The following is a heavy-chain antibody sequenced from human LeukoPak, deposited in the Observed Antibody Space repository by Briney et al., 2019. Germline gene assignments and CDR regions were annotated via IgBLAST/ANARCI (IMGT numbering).Heavy chain of an antibody. D-gene: IGHD3-22*01. CDR3: ARGGLYYDTSAYYYMNY. Sequence: GGSLRLSCAASGFTFSTYNMHWVRQAPGKGLEWISYTTTAGNVIFYADSVKGRFTISRDEAKNSLYLQMDSLRAEDTAFYYCARGGLYYDTSAYYYMNYWGQGTLVTVSS. J-gene: IGHJ4*02. V-gene: IGHV3-48*01. CDR1: GFTFSTYN. CDR2: TTTAGNVI.